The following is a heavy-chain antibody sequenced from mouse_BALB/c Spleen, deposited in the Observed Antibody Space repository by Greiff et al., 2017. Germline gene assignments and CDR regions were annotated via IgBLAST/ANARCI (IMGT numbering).Heavy chain of an antibody. Sequence: QVQLQQSGAELMKPGASVKISCKATGYTFSSYWIEWVKQRPGHGLEWIGEILPGSGSTNYNEKFKGKATFTADTSSNTAYMQLSSLTSEDSAVYYGARRGTTVFGNYYFDYWGQGTTLTVSS. D-gene: IGHD1-1*01. CDR2: ILPGSGST. V-gene: IGHV1-9*01. CDR1: GYTFSSYW. J-gene: IGHJ2*01. CDR3: ARRGTTVFGNYYFDY.